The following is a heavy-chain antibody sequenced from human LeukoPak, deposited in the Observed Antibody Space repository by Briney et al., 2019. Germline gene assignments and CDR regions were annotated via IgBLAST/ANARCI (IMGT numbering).Heavy chain of an antibody. CDR3: ARVGVDYSGNVLKYFFDY. V-gene: IGHV4-59*01. CDR1: GGSISSYQ. J-gene: IGHJ4*02. Sequence: PSETLSLTCTVSGGSISSYQWSWIRQPPGRGLEWIGNIYDSGSANYNPSLKSRVVISVDTSKNQFSLNLTPVTAADTAVYYCARVGVDYSGNVLKYFFDYWGQGTLVTVSS. CDR2: IYDSGSA. D-gene: IGHD4-23*01.